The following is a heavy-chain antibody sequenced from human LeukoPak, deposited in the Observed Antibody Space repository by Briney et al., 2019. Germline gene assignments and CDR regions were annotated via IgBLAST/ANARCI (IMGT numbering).Heavy chain of an antibody. J-gene: IGHJ6*03. D-gene: IGHD3-10*01. CDR3: ARAVRYYYGSGSYYMDV. Sequence: SETLSLTCTVSGGSISSSSYYWGWIRQPPGKGLEWIGSIYYSGSTYYNPSLKSRVTISVDTSKNQFSLKLSSVTAADTAVYYCARAVRYYYGSGSYYMDVWGKGTTVTVSS. V-gene: IGHV4-39*07. CDR2: IYYSGST. CDR1: GGSISSSSYY.